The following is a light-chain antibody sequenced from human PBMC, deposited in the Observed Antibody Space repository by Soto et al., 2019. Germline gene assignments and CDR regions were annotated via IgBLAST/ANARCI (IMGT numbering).Light chain of an antibody. CDR2: VNT. CDR1: SSNIGAGYD. J-gene: IGLJ1*01. CDR3: QSYDSSLSGYV. V-gene: IGLV1-40*01. Sequence: QSALTQPPSVSGAPGQRVTISCTGSSSNIGAGYDVHWYQQLPGTAPKLLTYVNTNRPSGVPGRFSGSKSGTSASLAITGLQAEDEADYYCQSYDSSLSGYVFGTGTKLTVL.